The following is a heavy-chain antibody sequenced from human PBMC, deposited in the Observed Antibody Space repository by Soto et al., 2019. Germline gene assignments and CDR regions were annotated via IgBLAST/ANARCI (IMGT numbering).Heavy chain of an antibody. V-gene: IGHV4-34*01. J-gene: IGHJ4*02. D-gene: IGHD6-6*01. CDR3: AGVPRYSSSRIFDY. CDR2: INHSGST. Sequence: SETLSLTCAVYGGSFSGYYWSWIRQPPGKGLEWIGEINHSGSTNYNPSLKSRVTISVDTSKNQFSLKLSSVTAADTAVYYCAGVPRYSSSRIFDYWGQGTLVTVSS. CDR1: GGSFSGYY.